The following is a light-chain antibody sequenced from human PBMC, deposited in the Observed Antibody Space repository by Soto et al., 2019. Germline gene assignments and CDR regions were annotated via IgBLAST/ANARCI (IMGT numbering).Light chain of an antibody. V-gene: IGKV1-6*01. CDR1: QGIRND. CDR2: AAS. CDR3: LQDYNYPRT. Sequence: AFQMTQSPSSLSASVGDRVTITCRARQGIRNDLGWYQQKPGKAPKLLIYAASSLQSGVPSRFSGSGSGTDFTLTISSLQPEDFATYYCLQDYNYPRTFGQGTKVEIK. J-gene: IGKJ1*01.